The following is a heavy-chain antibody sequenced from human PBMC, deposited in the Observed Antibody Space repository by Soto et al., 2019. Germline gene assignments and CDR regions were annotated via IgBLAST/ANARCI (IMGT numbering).Heavy chain of an antibody. Sequence: QVQLQESGPGLVKPSETLSLTCTVSGGSISSYYWSWIRQPPGKGLECIGYIFYSGSTNYNPSLKSRVTISVDTSKNQFSLKLSSVTAADTVVYYCARAYGLGAFDIWGQGTMVTVSS. CDR3: ARAYGLGAFDI. J-gene: IGHJ3*02. CDR2: IFYSGST. D-gene: IGHD3-10*01. V-gene: IGHV4-59*08. CDR1: GGSISSYY.